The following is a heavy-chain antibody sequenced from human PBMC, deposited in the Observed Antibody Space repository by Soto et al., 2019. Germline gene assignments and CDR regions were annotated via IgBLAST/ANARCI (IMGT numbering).Heavy chain of an antibody. CDR3: ARSETAGHRGFDI. J-gene: IGHJ3*02. CDR2: IIPTFGTA. CDR1: GGTFSSSA. V-gene: IGHV1-69*06. D-gene: IGHD6-19*01. Sequence: QVQLVQSGAEMREPGSSVKVSCKASGGTFSSSAINWLRQAPGQGPEWMGGIIPTFGTANYIEKFRGRVTIPADTSTSTAYMEVSSLTSEDTAMYFCARSETAGHRGFDIWGQGTMVTVSS.